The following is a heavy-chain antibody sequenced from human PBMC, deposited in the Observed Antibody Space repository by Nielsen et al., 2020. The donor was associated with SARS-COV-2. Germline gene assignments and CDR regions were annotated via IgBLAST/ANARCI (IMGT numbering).Heavy chain of an antibody. Sequence: SETLSLTCSVSGGSITGGGHYWSWVRQHPEKGLEWIGYTYHSGATYDNPSLKGRVTISVDTSKNQFSLDLSSVTAADTAVYYCARVGPLSGYYHDSWGQGILVTVSS. CDR3: ARVGPLSGYYHDS. V-gene: IGHV4-31*03. D-gene: IGHD3-9*01. CDR2: TYHSGAT. J-gene: IGHJ4*02. CDR1: GGSITGGGHY.